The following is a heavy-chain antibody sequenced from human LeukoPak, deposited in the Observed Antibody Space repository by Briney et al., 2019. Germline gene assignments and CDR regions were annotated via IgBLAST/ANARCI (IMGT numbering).Heavy chain of an antibody. D-gene: IGHD2-21*01. J-gene: IGHJ5*02. CDR3: ARDETPGHCDSGFDP. CDR2: INPNSGGT. Sequence: ASVKVSCKASGYTFTGYYMHWVRQAPGQGLEWMGWINPNSGGTNYAQKFQGRVTMTRDTSISTAYMELSRLRSDDTAVYYCARDETPGHCDSGFDPWGQGTLVTVSS. CDR1: GYTFTGYY. V-gene: IGHV1-2*02.